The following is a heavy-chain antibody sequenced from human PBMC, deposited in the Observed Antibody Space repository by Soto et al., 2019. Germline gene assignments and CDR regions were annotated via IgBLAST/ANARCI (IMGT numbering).Heavy chain of an antibody. J-gene: IGHJ4*02. CDR3: ASGWFGEFVYYFDY. CDR2: ISVYNGNT. Sequence: GASVKVSCKASGYTFTSYGISWVRQAPGQGLEWMGWISVYNGNTNYAQKLQGRVTITTDTSTSTAYMELRSLRSDDTAVYYCASGWFGEFVYYFDYWGQGTLVTVSS. CDR1: GYTFTSYG. D-gene: IGHD3-10*01. V-gene: IGHV1-18*01.